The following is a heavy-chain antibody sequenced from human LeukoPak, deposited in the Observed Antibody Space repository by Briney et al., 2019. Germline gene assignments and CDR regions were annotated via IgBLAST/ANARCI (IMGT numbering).Heavy chain of an antibody. V-gene: IGHV3-23*01. D-gene: IGHD6-19*01. Sequence: GGSLRLSCAASGFTFSNYAMSWVRQAPGKGLEWVSGISGSGGSTYYADSVKGRFTISRDNSKNTLYLQMNSLRAEDTAVYYCAKGVHKLSSGFSFDIWGQGTMVTVSS. CDR2: ISGSGGST. CDR3: AKGVHKLSSGFSFDI. J-gene: IGHJ3*02. CDR1: GFTFSNYA.